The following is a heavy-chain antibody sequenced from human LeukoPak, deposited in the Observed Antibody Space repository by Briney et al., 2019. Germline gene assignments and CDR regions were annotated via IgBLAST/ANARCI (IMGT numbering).Heavy chain of an antibody. D-gene: IGHD3-10*01. CDR3: AREMVRGVSFHY. J-gene: IGHJ4*02. CDR2: NIPILGIT. CDR1: GGTFSTFA. V-gene: IGHV1-69*04. Sequence: GASVKVSCKASGGTFSTFAISWVRQAPGQGLEWMGRNIPILGITNYAQQFHGRVTITADKSTSTAYMELSSLRSEDTAMYYCAREMVRGVSFHYWGQGTAVTVSS.